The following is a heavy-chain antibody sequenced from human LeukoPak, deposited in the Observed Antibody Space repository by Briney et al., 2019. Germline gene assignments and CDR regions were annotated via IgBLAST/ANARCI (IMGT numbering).Heavy chain of an antibody. CDR2: INAGNGNT. V-gene: IGHV1-3*03. J-gene: IGHJ4*02. Sequence: ASVKVSCKASGYTLTSYAMHWVRQAPGQRLEWMGWINAGNGNTKYSQEFQGRVTITRDTSASTAYMELSSLRSEDMAVYYCARATYSGSYYATPDFDYWGQGTLVTVSS. CDR3: ARATYSGSYYATPDFDY. CDR1: GYTLTSYA. D-gene: IGHD1-26*01.